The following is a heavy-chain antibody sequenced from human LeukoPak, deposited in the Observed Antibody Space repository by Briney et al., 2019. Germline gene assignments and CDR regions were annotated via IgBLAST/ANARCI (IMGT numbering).Heavy chain of an antibody. V-gene: IGHV3-21*01. J-gene: IGHJ4*02. CDR2: ISSSSSYI. CDR1: GFTFSSYS. CDR3: AREVPAAAITKHFDY. Sequence: GGSLRLSCAASGFTFSSYSMNWVRQAPGKGLEWVSSISSSSSYIYYADSVKGRFTISRDNAKNSLYLQMNSLRAEDTAVYYCAREVPAAAITKHFDYWGQGTLVTVSS. D-gene: IGHD2-2*01.